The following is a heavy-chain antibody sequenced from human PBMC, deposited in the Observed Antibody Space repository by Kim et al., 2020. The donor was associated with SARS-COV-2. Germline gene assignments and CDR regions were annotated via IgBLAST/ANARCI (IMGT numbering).Heavy chain of an antibody. CDR3: ARLVGAVAGDY. V-gene: IGHV5-51*01. Sequence: TRYSPSFQGQVTISADKSISTAYLQWSSLKASDTAMYYCARLVGAVAGDYWGQGTLVTVSS. D-gene: IGHD1-26*01. J-gene: IGHJ4*02. CDR2: T.